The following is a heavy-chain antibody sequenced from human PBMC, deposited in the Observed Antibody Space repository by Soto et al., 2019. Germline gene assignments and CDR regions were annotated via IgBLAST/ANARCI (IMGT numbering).Heavy chain of an antibody. CDR3: EKGGRYQYFFEY. CDR1: GFTFSSYG. CDR2: MSGSGGST. Sequence: EVQLLESGGGLVQPGGSLRLSCAASGFTFSSYGMSWVRQAPGKGLEWISAMSGSGGSTYYADSVKGRFTISRDNSKSKLYLQMNSLRAEDTAVYYCEKGGRYQYFFEYWGQGTLVTVSS. J-gene: IGHJ4*02. V-gene: IGHV3-23*01. D-gene: IGHD1-26*01.